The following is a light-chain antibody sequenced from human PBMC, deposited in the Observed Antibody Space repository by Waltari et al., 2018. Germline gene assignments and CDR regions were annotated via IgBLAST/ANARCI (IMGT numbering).Light chain of an antibody. V-gene: IGKV4-1*01. CDR2: WAS. CDR3: QQYYTTPPT. Sequence: IVMTQSPDSLAVCLGERATINCKSSQSVLYSSKYKNYLAWYQQKTGQPLKLLIYWASTRGSGVPDRVSDSGSGTEFTLTNSGLLAEDVELDYCQQYYTTPPTCGPGSKVD. J-gene: IGKJ3*01. CDR1: QSVLYSSKYKNY.